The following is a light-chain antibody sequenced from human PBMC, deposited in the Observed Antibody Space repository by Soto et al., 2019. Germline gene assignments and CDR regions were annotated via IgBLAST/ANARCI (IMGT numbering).Light chain of an antibody. Sequence: DIVLTQSPGTLSLSPGERASLSCRASQSVSGSYLAWYQQRPGQAPRLLIYGASSRATGIPDRFSGSGSGTDFTLTITRLEPEDFAVYYCQQYGSSRWTFGRGTKVDIK. CDR1: QSVSGSY. CDR3: QQYGSSRWT. J-gene: IGKJ1*01. CDR2: GAS. V-gene: IGKV3-20*01.